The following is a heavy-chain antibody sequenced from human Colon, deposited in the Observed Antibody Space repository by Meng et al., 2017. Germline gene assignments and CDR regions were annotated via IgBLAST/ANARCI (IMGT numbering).Heavy chain of an antibody. J-gene: IGHJ5*02. Sequence: VQPQQWGGGLLKPSETLSLTCAGYGGAVSGYYWSWIRQPPGKGLEWIGEINHSGSTNYNPSLKSRVTISVDTSKNQFSLKLSSVTAADTAVYYCARERLSSGWYGGRWFDPWGQGTLVTVSS. D-gene: IGHD6-19*01. V-gene: IGHV4-34*01. CDR1: GGAVSGYY. CDR3: ARERLSSGWYGGRWFDP. CDR2: INHSGST.